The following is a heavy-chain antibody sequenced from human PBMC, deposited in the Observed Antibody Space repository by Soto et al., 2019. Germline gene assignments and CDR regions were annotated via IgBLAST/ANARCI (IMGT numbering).Heavy chain of an antibody. CDR3: ARFEVICSGGSCYSGH. V-gene: IGHV1-69*01. CDR2: IITSFGTA. Sequence: QVQLVQSGAEVKKPGSSVKVSCKASGGTFSSYAISWVRQAPGQGLEWMGGIITSFGTANYAQKFQGRVTITAEESTSTAYKELGSLRPEDTAVYYCARFEVICSGGSCYSGHWGQGTLVTVSS. D-gene: IGHD2-15*01. CDR1: GGTFSSYA. J-gene: IGHJ4*02.